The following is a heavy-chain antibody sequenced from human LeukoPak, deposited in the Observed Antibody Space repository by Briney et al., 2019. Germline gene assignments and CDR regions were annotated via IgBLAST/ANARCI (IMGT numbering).Heavy chain of an antibody. CDR3: ARIPHSGSYYIDY. CDR1: XXXXXXXXYY. Sequence: TXXLTCTVSXXXXXXXXYYXGXIRQXXGXXXXXXGSIYYSGSTYYNPSLKSRVTISVDTSKNQFSLKLSSVTAADTALYYCARIPHSGSYYIDYWGQGTLVTVSS. V-gene: IGHV4-39*01. J-gene: IGHJ4*02. D-gene: IGHD1-26*01. CDR2: IYYSGST.